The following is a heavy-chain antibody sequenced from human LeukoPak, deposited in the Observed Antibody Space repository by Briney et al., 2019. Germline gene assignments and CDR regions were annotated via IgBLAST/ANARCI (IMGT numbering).Heavy chain of an antibody. Sequence: PGGSLRLSCAASGFTFSSYDLTWVRQAPGKGLEWVSGVSGSGGETVYADSVKGRFTISRDNSKNTLYLQMNRLRAEDTAVYHCAKADGSGSLDYWGQGTLVTVSS. CDR1: GFTFSSYD. D-gene: IGHD3-10*01. J-gene: IGHJ4*02. CDR2: VSGSGGET. V-gene: IGHV3-23*01. CDR3: AKADGSGSLDY.